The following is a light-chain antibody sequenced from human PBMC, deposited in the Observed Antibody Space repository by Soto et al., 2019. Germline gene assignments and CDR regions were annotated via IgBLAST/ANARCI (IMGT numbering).Light chain of an antibody. CDR3: CSYAGSSTVV. CDR2: EDT. V-gene: IGLV2-23*01. CDR1: NSNIGNYY. J-gene: IGLJ2*01. Sequence: QSVLTQPPSVSAAPGQKITISCSGTNSNIGNYYVSWYHQIPGTAPKLLIYEDTKRPSGVSHRFSGSKSGNTASLTISGLQPEYEAGYYCCSYAGSSTVVFGGGTKVTVL.